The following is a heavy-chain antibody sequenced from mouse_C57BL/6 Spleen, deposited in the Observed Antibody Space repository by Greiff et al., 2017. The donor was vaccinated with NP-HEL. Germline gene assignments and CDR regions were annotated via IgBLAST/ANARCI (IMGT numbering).Heavy chain of an antibody. CDR1: GFTFSDYG. D-gene: IGHD2-4*01. CDR3: ARRRLRHGAMDY. V-gene: IGHV5-17*01. CDR2: ISSGSSTI. J-gene: IGHJ4*01. Sequence: EVKLMESGGGLVKPGGSLKLSCAASGFTFSDYGMHWVRQAPEKGLEWVAYISSGSSTIYYADTVKGRFTISRDNAKNTLFLQMTSLRSEDTAMYYCARRRLRHGAMDYWGQGTSVTVSS.